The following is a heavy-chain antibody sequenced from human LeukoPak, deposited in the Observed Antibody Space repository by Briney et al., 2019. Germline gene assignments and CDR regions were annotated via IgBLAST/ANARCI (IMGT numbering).Heavy chain of an antibody. D-gene: IGHD6-13*01. J-gene: IGHJ6*03. Sequence: PGGSLRLSCAASGFTFSSYGMHWVRQAPGKGLEWVAVISYDGSNKYYADSVKGRFTISRDNSKNGLYLQMNSLRPEDTAIYYCAREGYTSSWLYYYYYMDVWGKGTTVTVSS. CDR2: ISYDGSNK. CDR1: GFTFSSYG. V-gene: IGHV3-30*03. CDR3: AREGYTSSWLYYYYYMDV.